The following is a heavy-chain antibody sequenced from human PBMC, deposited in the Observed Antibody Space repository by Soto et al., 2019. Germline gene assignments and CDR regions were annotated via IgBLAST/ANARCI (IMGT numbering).Heavy chain of an antibody. Sequence: QLQLQESGPGLVKPSETLSLTCTVSGGSISSSSYYWGWIRQPPGKGLEWIGSIYYSGSTYYNPSLKSRVTISVDKSKNQFSLKLSSVTAADTAVYYCARLEVLTTVTYGITWGKSGPIDYWGQGTLVTVSS. CDR3: ARLEVLTTVTYGITWGKSGPIDY. V-gene: IGHV4-39*01. D-gene: IGHD4-17*01. CDR1: GGSISSSSYY. J-gene: IGHJ4*02. CDR2: IYYSGST.